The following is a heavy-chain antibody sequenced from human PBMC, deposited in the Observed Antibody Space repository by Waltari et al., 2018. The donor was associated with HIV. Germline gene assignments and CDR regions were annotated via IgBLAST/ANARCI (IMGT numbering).Heavy chain of an antibody. Sequence: QVQLVDSGGGVVQPGRSLRLSCDASGFTFSNYGMHWVRQTPGRGLEWLAVIWSDGTNKYYADSVKGRFTISRDNSKNTLFLQMNKLRVEDTAVYYCVRDKGDSSFDWYFDVWGRGTLVTVSS. CDR1: GFTFSNYG. J-gene: IGHJ2*01. CDR2: IWSDGTNK. CDR3: VRDKGDSSFDWYFDV. V-gene: IGHV3-33*01. D-gene: IGHD1-26*01.